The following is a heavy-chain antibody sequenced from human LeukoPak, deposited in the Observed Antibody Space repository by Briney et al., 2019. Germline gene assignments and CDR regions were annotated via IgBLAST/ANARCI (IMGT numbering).Heavy chain of an antibody. CDR1: GGSIYSGDYY. Sequence: PSQTLSLTCTVSGGSIYSGDYYWSWIRQPPGKGLEWIGYIYYSGSTYYNPSLKSRVTISVDTSKNQFSLKLSSVTAADTAVYYCARVHAKGASYYDFWSGYYPRYYFDYWGQGTLVTVSS. D-gene: IGHD3-3*01. J-gene: IGHJ4*02. CDR3: ARVHAKGASYYDFWSGYYPRYYFDY. V-gene: IGHV4-30-4*01. CDR2: IYYSGST.